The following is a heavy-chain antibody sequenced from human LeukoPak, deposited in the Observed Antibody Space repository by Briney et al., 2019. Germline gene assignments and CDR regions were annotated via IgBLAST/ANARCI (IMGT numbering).Heavy chain of an antibody. J-gene: IGHJ4*02. D-gene: IGHD1-7*01. V-gene: IGHV4-39*01. CDR3: ARHGHWQSYVNYWSLDY. CDR2: IYYSGST. CDR1: GFTFSSYW. Sequence: PGGSLRLSCAASGFTFSSYWMSWVRQPPGKGLEWIGSIYYSGSTYHNPSLKSRVTISIDTSKNQFSLKLNSVTAADTAVYYCARHGHWQSYVNYWSLDYWGQGTLVTVSS.